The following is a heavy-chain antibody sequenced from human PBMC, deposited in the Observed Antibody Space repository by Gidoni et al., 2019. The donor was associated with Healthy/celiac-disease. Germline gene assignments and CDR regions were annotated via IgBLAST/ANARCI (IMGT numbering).Heavy chain of an antibody. V-gene: IGHV3-15*01. D-gene: IGHD6-13*01. CDR2: IKSKTDGGTT. CDR1: GFTLSNAW. CDR3: TTTAPRQQLVLGAFDI. Sequence: EVQLVESGGGLVKPGGSLRLSCAASGFTLSNAWMSWVRQAPGKGLEWVGRIKSKTDGGTTDYAAPVKGRFTISRDDSKNTLYLQMNSLKTEDTAVYYCTTTAPRQQLVLGAFDIWGQGTMVTVSS. J-gene: IGHJ3*02.